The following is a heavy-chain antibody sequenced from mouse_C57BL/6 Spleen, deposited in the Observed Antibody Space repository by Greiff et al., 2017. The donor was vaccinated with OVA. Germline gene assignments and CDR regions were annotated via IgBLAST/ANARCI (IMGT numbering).Heavy chain of an antibody. CDR3: ARNYYGSSYCIDY. CDR2: IDPANGNT. Sequence: EVQLQQSVAELVRPGASVKLSCTASGFNIKNTYMHWVKQRPEQGLEWIGRIDPANGNTKYAPKFPGKATLTADTSSNTAYLQLSILTSEYTACYYCARNYYGSSYCIDYWGQGTTLTVSS. D-gene: IGHD1-1*01. CDR1: GFNIKNTY. J-gene: IGHJ2*01. V-gene: IGHV14-3*01.